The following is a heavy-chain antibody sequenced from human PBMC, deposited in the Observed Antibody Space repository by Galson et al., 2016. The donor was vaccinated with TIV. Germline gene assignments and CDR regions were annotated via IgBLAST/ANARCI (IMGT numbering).Heavy chain of an antibody. CDR2: ISFDGNSE. J-gene: IGHJ4*02. D-gene: IGHD3-3*01. Sequence: SLRLSCAASGFAFRNYPIHWVRRAPGKGLEWVALISFDGNSEYFADSMKGRFTISRDNSKNTLYLQMNSLRTEDTAVYFCARDSGVFCRRASCFEWLDYWGQGTLVTVSS. V-gene: IGHV3-30-3*01. CDR1: GFAFRNYP. CDR3: ARDSGVFCRRASCFEWLDY.